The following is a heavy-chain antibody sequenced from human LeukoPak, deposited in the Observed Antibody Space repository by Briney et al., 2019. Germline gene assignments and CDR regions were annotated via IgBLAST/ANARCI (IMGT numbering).Heavy chain of an antibody. V-gene: IGHV3-23*01. CDR1: GFTFSTFA. J-gene: IGHJ4*02. CDR3: AKDRRVFDC. Sequence: GGSLRLSCEASGFTFSTFAMIWVRQPPGKGLEWVSSIFPSGGEIHYADSVRGRSTISRDNSKSTLSLQMNSLRAEDTAIYYCAKDRRVFDCWGQGTLVTVSS. CDR2: IFPSGGEI. D-gene: IGHD6-13*01.